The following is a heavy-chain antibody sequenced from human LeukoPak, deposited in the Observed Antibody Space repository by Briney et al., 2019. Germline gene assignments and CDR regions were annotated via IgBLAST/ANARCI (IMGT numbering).Heavy chain of an antibody. D-gene: IGHD3-10*01. CDR2: ISYDGSNK. CDR1: GFTFSSYG. V-gene: IGHV3-30*18. J-gene: IGHJ4*02. Sequence: GGSLRLSCAASGFTFSSYGMHWVRQAPGKGLEWVAVISYDGSNKYYADSVKGRFTISRDNSKNTLYLQMNSLRAEDTAVYYCAKPHYYGSGSYYNVIDYWGQGTLVTVSS. CDR3: AKPHYYGSGSYYNVIDY.